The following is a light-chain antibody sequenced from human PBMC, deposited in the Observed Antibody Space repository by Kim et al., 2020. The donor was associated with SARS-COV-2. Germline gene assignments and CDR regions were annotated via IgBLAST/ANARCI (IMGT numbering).Light chain of an antibody. CDR3: SSYITASTLV. V-gene: IGLV2-14*03. Sequence: QSITISCTGTSSDVGGYNYVSWYQQHPGKVPKLIVYDVSQRPSGVSNRFSGYKSGNTASLTISGLQADDEADYYCSSYITASTLVFGGGTQLTVL. J-gene: IGLJ3*02. CDR2: DVS. CDR1: SSDVGGYNY.